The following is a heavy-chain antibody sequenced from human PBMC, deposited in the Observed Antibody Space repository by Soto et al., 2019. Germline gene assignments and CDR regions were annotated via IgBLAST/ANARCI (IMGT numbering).Heavy chain of an antibody. D-gene: IGHD1-1*01. J-gene: IGHJ6*02. CDR2: ISGSGGST. V-gene: IGHV3-23*01. CDR1: GFTFSSYA. CDR3: ARVQLERRTADYYYYYGMDV. Sequence: GGSLRLSCAASGFTFSSYAMSWVRQAPGKGLEWVSAISGSGGSTYYADSVKGRFTISRDNSKNTLYLQMNSLRAEDTAVYYCARVQLERRTADYYYYYGMDVWGQGTTVTVSS.